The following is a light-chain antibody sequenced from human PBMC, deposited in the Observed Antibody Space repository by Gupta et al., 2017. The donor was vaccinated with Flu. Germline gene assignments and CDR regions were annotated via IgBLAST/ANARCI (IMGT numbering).Light chain of an antibody. CDR2: GAS. V-gene: IGKV3-20*01. CDR3: QHYCISLYT. Sequence: EIVLTQSPGTLSLSPGERATLSCIASQSVNNNLLTWYQQKPGQAPRLLISGASSRATGIPDRFSGSGSGTDFTLTIRSLEPEDFAVYYCQHYCISLYTFGQGTKLEIK. CDR1: QSVNNNL. J-gene: IGKJ2*01.